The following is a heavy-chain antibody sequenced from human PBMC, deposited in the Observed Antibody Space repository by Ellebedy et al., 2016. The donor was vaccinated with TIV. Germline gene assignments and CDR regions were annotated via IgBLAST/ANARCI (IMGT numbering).Heavy chain of an antibody. CDR3: ARLWASQWNYLFDP. CDR2: VKHSGST. Sequence: SQTLSLTCGVYGASLHGYSWNWIRQSPGKGLEWIGEVKHSGSTNYNRSLKSRVTISADTSRNDFSLKLRSMTAADTGVYYCARLWASQWNYLFDPWGQGTLVTVSS. J-gene: IGHJ5*02. V-gene: IGHV4-34*01. CDR1: GASLHGYS. D-gene: IGHD1-7*01.